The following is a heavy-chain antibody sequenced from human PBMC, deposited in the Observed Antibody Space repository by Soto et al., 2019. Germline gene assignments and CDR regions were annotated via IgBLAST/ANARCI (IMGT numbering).Heavy chain of an antibody. J-gene: IGHJ6*02. V-gene: IGHV3-30*18. Sequence: QVQLVESGGGVVQPGRSLRLSCAASGFTFSSYGMHWVRQAPGKGLEWVAVISYDGSNKYYADSVKGRFTISRDNSKNTLYLQMNSLRAEDTAVYYCAKILEEGWLPIYYYGMDVWGQGTTVTVSS. D-gene: IGHD3-22*01. CDR2: ISYDGSNK. CDR1: GFTFSSYG. CDR3: AKILEEGWLPIYYYGMDV.